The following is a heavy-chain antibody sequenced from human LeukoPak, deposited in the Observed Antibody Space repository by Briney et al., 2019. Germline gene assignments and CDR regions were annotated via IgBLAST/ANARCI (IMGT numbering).Heavy chain of an antibody. CDR3: AKYSSSFGY. D-gene: IGHD6-6*01. CDR1: GFTFSSYA. J-gene: IGHJ4*02. CDR2: ISYDGSNK. V-gene: IGHV3-30-3*01. Sequence: PGGSLRLSCAASGFTFSSYAIHWVRQAPGKGLEWVAVISYDGSNKYYADSVKGRFTISRDNSKNTLYLQMNSLRAEDTAVYYCAKYSSSFGYWGQGTLVTVSS.